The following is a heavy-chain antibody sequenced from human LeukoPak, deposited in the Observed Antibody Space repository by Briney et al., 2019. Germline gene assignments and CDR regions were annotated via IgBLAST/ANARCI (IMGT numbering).Heavy chain of an antibody. Sequence: GGSLRLSCAASGFTFSSYWMHWVRQAPGKGLVWVSRINSDGSSTSYADSVKGRFTISRDNAKNTLYLQMNSLRDEDTAVYYCARRRGSNWFDPWGLGTLVTASS. D-gene: IGHD3-10*01. CDR3: ARRRGSNWFDP. V-gene: IGHV3-74*01. J-gene: IGHJ5*02. CDR2: INSDGSST. CDR1: GFTFSSYW.